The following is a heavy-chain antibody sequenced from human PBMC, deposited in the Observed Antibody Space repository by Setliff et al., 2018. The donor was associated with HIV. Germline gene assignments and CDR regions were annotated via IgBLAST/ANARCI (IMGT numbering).Heavy chain of an antibody. CDR3: AKDYPECGGGSCHSNKIPFFDY. CDR1: GFTLNSYA. D-gene: IGHD2-15*01. CDR2: ISSLSEYR. Sequence: PGGSLRLSCAASGFTLNSYAMNWVRQAPGKGLEWVSSISSLSEYRYYADSVKGRFTISRDNAKNSLYLQMNSLRAEDTAVYYCAKDYPECGGGSCHSNKIPFFDYWGRGTLVTVSS. V-gene: IGHV3-21*04. J-gene: IGHJ4*02.